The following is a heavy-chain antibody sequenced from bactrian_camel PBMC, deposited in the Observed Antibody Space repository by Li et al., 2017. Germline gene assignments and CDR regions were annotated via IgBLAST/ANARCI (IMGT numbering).Heavy chain of an antibody. D-gene: IGHD2*01. CDR1: GYTFDDAS. CDR3: RLARGRSTGGEWCGGYRYNE. J-gene: IGHJ4*01. Sequence: HVQLVESGGGSVQAGGSLRLSCAASGYTFDDASMGWYRQAPGNECELVSSISGGGNTYYIDSVKGRFTISRDNAKNTLYLQMNSLKPEDTAMYYCRLARGRSTGGEWCGGYRYNEWGQGTQVTVS. CDR2: ISGGGNT. V-gene: IGHV3S55*01.